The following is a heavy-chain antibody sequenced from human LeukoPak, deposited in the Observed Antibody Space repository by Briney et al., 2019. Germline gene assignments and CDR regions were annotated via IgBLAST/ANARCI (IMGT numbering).Heavy chain of an antibody. J-gene: IGHJ4*02. Sequence: GGSLRLSCATSGFTFSSYWMHWVRQAPGKGLEWVSAISGSGGSTYYADSVKGRFTISRDNSKNTLYLQMNSLRAEDTAVYYCAKDLRSSSWYRAFDYWGQGTLVTVSS. D-gene: IGHD6-13*01. CDR3: AKDLRSSSWYRAFDY. CDR2: ISGSGGST. CDR1: GFTFSSYW. V-gene: IGHV3-23*01.